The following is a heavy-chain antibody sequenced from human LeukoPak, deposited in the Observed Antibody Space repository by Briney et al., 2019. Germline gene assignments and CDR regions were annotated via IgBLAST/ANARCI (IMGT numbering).Heavy chain of an antibody. CDR2: INSAGSST. Sequence: PGGSLRLSCAASGFTFSTDWMHWVRQALGKGLVWVSRINSAGSSTNYADSVKGRFTISRDNAKNTLYLQMNSLRAEDTAVYYCARATPGWWELQRWGQGTLVTVSS. CDR3: ARATPGWWELQR. J-gene: IGHJ4*02. CDR1: GFTFSTDW. V-gene: IGHV3-74*01. D-gene: IGHD1-26*01.